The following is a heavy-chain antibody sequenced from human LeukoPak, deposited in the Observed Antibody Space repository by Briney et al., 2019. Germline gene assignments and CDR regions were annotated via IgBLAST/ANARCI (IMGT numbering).Heavy chain of an antibody. CDR3: ARHGQWDPTDFDY. D-gene: IGHD1-26*01. CDR2: INHSGST. J-gene: IGHJ4*02. V-gene: IGHV4-34*01. CDR1: GGSFSGYY. Sequence: PSETLSLTCAVYGGSFSGYYWSWIRQPPGKGLEWIGEINHSGSTNYNPSLKSRVTISVDTSKNQFSLKLSSVTAADTAVYYCARHGQWDPTDFDYWGQGTLVTVSS.